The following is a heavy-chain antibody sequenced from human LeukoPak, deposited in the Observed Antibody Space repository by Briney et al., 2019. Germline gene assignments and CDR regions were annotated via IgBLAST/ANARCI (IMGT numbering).Heavy chain of an antibody. CDR3: ARCIAGMDV. CDR1: GLTFTNYY. V-gene: IGHV3-11*01. Sequence: PGESLTLSCAASGLTFTNYYMSWIRQAPGKGLEWVSYISSSVSNIYYADSVKGRLSISRDNAEDSLYLQMNSLRADDTAVYYWARCIAGMDVWGKGTTVTISS. CDR2: ISSSVSNI. J-gene: IGHJ6*03. D-gene: IGHD2-8*01.